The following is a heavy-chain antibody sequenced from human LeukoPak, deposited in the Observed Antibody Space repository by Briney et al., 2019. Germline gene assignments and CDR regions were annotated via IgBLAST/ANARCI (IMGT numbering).Heavy chain of an antibody. D-gene: IGHD6-13*01. CDR1: GGSISSSSFY. J-gene: IGHJ5*02. V-gene: IGHV4-39*01. CDR2: IYYSGST. CDR3: ARQGSSSWPNWFDP. Sequence: SETLSLTCTVSGGSISSSSFYWGWIRQPPGKGLEWIGSIYYSGSTFCNPSLKSRVTISVDTSKNQFSLKLSSVTAADTAVYYCARQGSSSWPNWFDPWGQGTLVTVSS.